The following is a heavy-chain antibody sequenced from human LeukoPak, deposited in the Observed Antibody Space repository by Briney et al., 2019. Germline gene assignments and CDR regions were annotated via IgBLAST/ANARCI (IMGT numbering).Heavy chain of an antibody. Sequence: PGRSLRLSCAASGFTFDDYAIHWVRQVPGKGLEWVSGIGWNSGGIGYADSVKGRFTISRDNAKNSLYLQMNSLRAEDTAVYYCARDHYYGSDPWGQGTLVTVSS. V-gene: IGHV3-9*01. CDR1: GFTFDDYA. CDR2: IGWNSGGI. J-gene: IGHJ5*02. D-gene: IGHD3-10*01. CDR3: ARDHYYGSDP.